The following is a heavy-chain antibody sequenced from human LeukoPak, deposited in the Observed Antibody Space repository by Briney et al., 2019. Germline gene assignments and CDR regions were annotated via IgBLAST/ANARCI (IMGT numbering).Heavy chain of an antibody. CDR3: ARLPTVTTMGY. D-gene: IGHD4-17*01. Sequence: PSETQSLTCAVSGGSISTYYWSWIRQPPGKGLEWIGYIYYSGNTNYNPSLKSRVTISIDTSKSQFSLKLTSVTAADTAVYYCARLPTVTTMGYWGQGSLVTVSS. V-gene: IGHV4-59*08. CDR2: IYYSGNT. J-gene: IGHJ4*02. CDR1: GGSISTYY.